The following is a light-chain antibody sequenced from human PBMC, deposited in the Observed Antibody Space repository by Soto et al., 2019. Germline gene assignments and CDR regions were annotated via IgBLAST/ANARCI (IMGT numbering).Light chain of an antibody. CDR3: QQANSFPLT. CDR2: AAS. Sequence: DIQMTQSPSSVSASVGDRVTLTCRASQTIRSYLAWYQQRPGKAPKLLIFAASSLQSGVPSRFSGTGSGTDFTLTISSLQPEDFATYYCQQANSFPLTFGGGTKVEIK. CDR1: QTIRSY. J-gene: IGKJ4*01. V-gene: IGKV1-12*01.